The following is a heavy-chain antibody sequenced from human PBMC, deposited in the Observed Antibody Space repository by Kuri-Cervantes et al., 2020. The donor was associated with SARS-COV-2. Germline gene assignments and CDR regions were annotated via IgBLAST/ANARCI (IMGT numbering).Heavy chain of an antibody. CDR3: AKWGNDYGDRLFDY. D-gene: IGHD4-17*01. CDR2: IIPIFGTA. Sequence: SVKVSCKASGGTFSSYAISWVRQAPGQGLEWMGGIIPIFGTANYAQKFQGRVTITADESTSTAYMELSSLRSEDTAVYYCAKWGNDYGDRLFDYWGQGPLVPVSS. CDR1: GGTFSSYA. J-gene: IGHJ4*02. V-gene: IGHV1-69*13.